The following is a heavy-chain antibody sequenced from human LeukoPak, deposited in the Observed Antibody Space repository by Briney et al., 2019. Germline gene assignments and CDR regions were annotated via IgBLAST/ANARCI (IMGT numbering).Heavy chain of an antibody. CDR2: IKSKTDGGTT. CDR3: TTGPFDYYGSASYLANGMDV. Sequence: SGGSLRLSCAASGFTFSNAWMSWVRQAPGKGLEWVGRIKSKTDGGTTDYAAPVKGRFTISRDDSKNTLYLQMNSLKTEDTAVYYCTTGPFDYYGSASYLANGMDVWGQGTTVTVSS. CDR1: GFTFSNAW. V-gene: IGHV3-15*01. J-gene: IGHJ6*02. D-gene: IGHD3-10*01.